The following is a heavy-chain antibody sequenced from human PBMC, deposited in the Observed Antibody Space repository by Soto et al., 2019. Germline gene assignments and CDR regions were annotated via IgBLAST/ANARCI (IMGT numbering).Heavy chain of an antibody. D-gene: IGHD4-17*01. CDR3: ARDDFGRNTRAFDP. CDR1: PSCLSCYS. J-gene: IGHJ5*02. V-gene: IGHV4-4*07. CDR2: VYSTGTI. Sequence: SLSMPLPCTAGPSCLSCYSWSWIRPSHGKGLQWIGRVYSTGTIFYYPSLRRRATMSVDTSKNQFSLKLTSVNAADTAVYYCARDDFGRNTRAFDPWGQGTLGSVAS.